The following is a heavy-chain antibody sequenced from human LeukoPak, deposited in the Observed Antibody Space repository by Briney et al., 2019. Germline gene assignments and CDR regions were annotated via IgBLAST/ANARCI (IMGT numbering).Heavy chain of an antibody. Sequence: PGRSLRLSCAASGFTFSSYAMHWVRQAPGKGLEWVAVISYDGSNKYYADSVKGRFTISRDNSKNTLYLQMNSLRAEDTAVYYCARAGYGGNRGGEDYWGQGTLVTVSS. CDR2: ISYDGSNK. CDR3: ARAGYGGNRGGEDY. J-gene: IGHJ4*02. CDR1: GFTFSSYA. V-gene: IGHV3-30-3*01. D-gene: IGHD4-23*01.